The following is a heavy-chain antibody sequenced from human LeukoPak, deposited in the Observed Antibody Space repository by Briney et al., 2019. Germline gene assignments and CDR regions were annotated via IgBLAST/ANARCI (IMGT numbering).Heavy chain of an antibody. Sequence: PGGSLRLSCAVSGFTFSSYNMNRVRQAPGKGLEWVSYIGSAGSTKFYADSVKGRFTVSRDNAKNSLFLQMNSLRAEDTAVYYCARDRYSINLYMTCDYWGQGTLVTVSS. CDR3: ARDRYSINLYMTCDY. D-gene: IGHD6-13*01. CDR2: IGSAGSTK. V-gene: IGHV3-48*01. CDR1: GFTFSSYN. J-gene: IGHJ4*02.